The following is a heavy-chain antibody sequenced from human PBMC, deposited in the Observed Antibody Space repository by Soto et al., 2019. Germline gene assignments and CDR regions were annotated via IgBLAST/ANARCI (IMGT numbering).Heavy chain of an antibody. CDR3: AKDRRDSSGTCSRCFGMDV. CDR1: GFTFSSYG. V-gene: IGHV3-30*18. D-gene: IGHD3-22*01. Sequence: QVQLMESGGSVLQPGRSLRLSCAASGFTFSSYGMHWVRQAPGKGLEWVTIISNDGSIQYYGDSVKGRFTVSRDNSKNTLFLEMNSLTAEDTATYYCAKDRRDSSGTCSRCFGMDVWGQGTTV. J-gene: IGHJ6*02. CDR2: ISNDGSIQ.